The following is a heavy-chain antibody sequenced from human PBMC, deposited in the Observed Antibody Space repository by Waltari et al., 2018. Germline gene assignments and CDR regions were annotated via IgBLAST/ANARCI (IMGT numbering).Heavy chain of an antibody. CDR3: ARRSCTGECYTPYVY. CDR1: GYTFTDYH. J-gene: IGHJ4*02. D-gene: IGHD2-8*02. CDR2: INPKSGGT. V-gene: IGHV1-2*04. Sequence: QVQLVQSGAEVTKPGASVKVSCKPSGYTFTDYHIHWVRQAPGQGLEWMGWINPKSGGTYYAQTFQGWVTMTRDTSTSTVYMELSSLKSDDTAMYYCARRSCTGECYTPYVYWSQGSLVTVSS.